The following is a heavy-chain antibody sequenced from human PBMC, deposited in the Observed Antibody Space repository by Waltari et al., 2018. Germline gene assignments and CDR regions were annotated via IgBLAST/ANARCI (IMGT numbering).Heavy chain of an antibody. Sequence: QVHLQQWGAGALQPLDTLSLTCAVFGGPPRVYYWGWIRQPPGKGLEWIGEINHVPNRNYNPTLKSRVTMSVDTSKNQFSLKLSSVTAADTGIYYCARLEDCTGPGGNCYSGDVFALDVWGQGTMVTVSS. CDR3: ARLEDCTGPGGNCYSGDVFALDV. J-gene: IGHJ6*02. CDR1: GGPPRVYY. D-gene: IGHD2-8*02. CDR2: INHVPNR. V-gene: IGHV4-34*01.